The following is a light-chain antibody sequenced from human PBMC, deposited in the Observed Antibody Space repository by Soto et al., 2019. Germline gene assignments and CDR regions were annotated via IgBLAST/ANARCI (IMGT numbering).Light chain of an antibody. J-gene: IGKJ1*01. CDR1: QSISIY. CDR3: QQTYSTPPT. CDR2: AAS. Sequence: DIQMTQSPSSLSASVGDRVTITCRASQSISIYLNWYQQKAGLAPKLLIYAASSLQSGVPSRFSGSGSGTDFTLTISSLQPEDFATYYCQQTYSTPPTFGQGTKVEIK. V-gene: IGKV1-39*01.